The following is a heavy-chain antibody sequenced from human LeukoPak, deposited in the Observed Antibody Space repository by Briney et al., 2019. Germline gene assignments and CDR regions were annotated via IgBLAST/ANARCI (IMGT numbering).Heavy chain of an antibody. Sequence: ASVKVSCKASGYTFTGYYMHWVRQAPGQGLEWMGRINPNSGVTAYAQRFQGRVTMTRDTSISTAYMELSRLRSDDTAVYYCARDGVGVSTTFDYWGQGTLVTVSS. V-gene: IGHV1-2*06. CDR1: GYTFTGYY. J-gene: IGHJ4*02. CDR2: INPNSGVT. CDR3: ARDGVGVSTTFDY. D-gene: IGHD1-14*01.